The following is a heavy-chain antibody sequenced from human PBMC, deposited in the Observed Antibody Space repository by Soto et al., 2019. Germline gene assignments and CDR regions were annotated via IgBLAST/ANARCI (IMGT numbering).Heavy chain of an antibody. D-gene: IGHD4-17*01. CDR3: ARLYPGDYGFSPYYYYYYMDV. Sequence: GESLKISCKGSGYRFTSYWIGWVRQMPGKGLEWMGIIYPGDSDTRYSPSFQGQVTISADKSISTAYLQWSSLKASDTAMYYCARLYPGDYGFSPYYYYYYMDVWGKGTTVTVSS. V-gene: IGHV5-51*01. CDR1: GYRFTSYW. J-gene: IGHJ6*03. CDR2: IYPGDSDT.